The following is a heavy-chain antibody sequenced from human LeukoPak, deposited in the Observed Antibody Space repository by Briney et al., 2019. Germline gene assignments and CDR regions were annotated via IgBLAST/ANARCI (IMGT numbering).Heavy chain of an antibody. CDR3: ARGAWSSGSHGDFDY. CDR2: IYTSGST. Sequence: SETLSLTCTVSGGSISSYYWSWIRQPPGKGLEWIGYIYTSGSTNYNPSLKSRVTISVDTSKNQFSLKLSSVTAADTAVYYCARGAWSSGSHGDFDYWGQGTLVTVSS. D-gene: IGHD3-22*01. V-gene: IGHV4-4*09. J-gene: IGHJ4*02. CDR1: GGSISSYY.